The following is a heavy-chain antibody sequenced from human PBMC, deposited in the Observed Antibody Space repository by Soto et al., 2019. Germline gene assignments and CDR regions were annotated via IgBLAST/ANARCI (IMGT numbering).Heavy chain of an antibody. CDR3: ARESLDLTSNLDY. Sequence: EVQLVESGGGLVKPGGSLRLSCAASGFTFTRYSMNWVRQAPGKGLELVSSISSTTNYIYYGDSMKGRITISRDNAKNSLFPAIHSLRAEGTAVYYGARESLDLTSNLDYWGQGTLVTVSS. D-gene: IGHD1-1*01. J-gene: IGHJ4*02. V-gene: IGHV3-21*06. CDR2: ISSTTNYI. CDR1: GFTFTRYS.